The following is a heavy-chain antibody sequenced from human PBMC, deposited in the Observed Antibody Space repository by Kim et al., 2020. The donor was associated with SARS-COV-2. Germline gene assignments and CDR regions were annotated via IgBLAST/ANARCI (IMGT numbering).Heavy chain of an antibody. V-gene: IGHV4-34*01. J-gene: IGHJ5*02. Sequence: NPSLKSRVTISVDTSKNQFSLKLSSVTAADTAVYYCARAYYGRYKNGFDPWGQGTLVTVSS. CDR3: ARAYYGRYKNGFDP. D-gene: IGHD4-17*01.